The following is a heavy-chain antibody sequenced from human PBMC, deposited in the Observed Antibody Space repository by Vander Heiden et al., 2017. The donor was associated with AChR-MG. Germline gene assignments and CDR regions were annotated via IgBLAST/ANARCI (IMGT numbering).Heavy chain of an antibody. CDR2: IIPIFGTA. D-gene: IGHD3-22*01. V-gene: IGHV1-69*01. CDR3: ARDRSQTYDSSGYADFQH. CDR1: GGTFSSYA. J-gene: IGHJ1*01. Sequence: QVQLVQSGAEVKKPGSSVKVSCKASGGTFSSYAISWVRQAPGQGLEWMGGIIPIFGTANYAQKFQGRVTITADESTSTAYMELSSLRSEDTAVYYCARDRSQTYDSSGYADFQHWGQGTLVTVSS.